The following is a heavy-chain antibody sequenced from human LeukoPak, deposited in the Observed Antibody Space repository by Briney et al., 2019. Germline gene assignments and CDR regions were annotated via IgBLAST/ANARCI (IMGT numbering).Heavy chain of an antibody. V-gene: IGHV4-39*01. Sequence: SETLSLTCTVSGGFISGSSYYWGWIRQPPGKNLEWIGSIFSSGSPYYNPSLKSRVTISVDTSKNQFSLKLSSVTAADTAVYYCARPHCSSTSCYRWFYWGQGTLVTVSS. CDR3: ARPHCSSTSCYRWFY. CDR2: IFSSGSP. CDR1: GGFISGSSYY. J-gene: IGHJ4*02. D-gene: IGHD2-2*01.